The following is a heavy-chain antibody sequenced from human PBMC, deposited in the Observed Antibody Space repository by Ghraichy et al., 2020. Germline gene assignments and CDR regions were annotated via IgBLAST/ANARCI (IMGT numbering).Heavy chain of an antibody. J-gene: IGHJ4*02. CDR1: GFTFSSYS. D-gene: IGHD6-19*01. CDR2: ISSSSSYI. V-gene: IGHV3-21*01. Sequence: GGSLRLSCAASGFTFSSYSMNWVRQAPGKGLEWVSSISSSSSYIYYADSVKGRFTISRDNAKNSLYLQMNSLRAEDTAVYYCARGGTRAVHVDYWGQGTLVTVSS. CDR3: ARGGTRAVHVDY.